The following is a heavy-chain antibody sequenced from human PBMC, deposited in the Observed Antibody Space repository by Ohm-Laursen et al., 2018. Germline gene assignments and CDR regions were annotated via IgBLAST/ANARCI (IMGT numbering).Heavy chain of an antibody. V-gene: IGHV3-23*01. CDR1: GFTFSSYA. J-gene: IGHJ4*02. Sequence: SLRLSCSASGFTFSSYAMSWVRQTPKKGLEWVSTITGSGRSTYYADSVKGRFTVSRDNSKNTLFVQMNSLRAEDTAVYYCVKDAGGTYDYWGQGTLVTVSS. CDR3: VKDAGGTYDY. CDR2: ITGSGRST.